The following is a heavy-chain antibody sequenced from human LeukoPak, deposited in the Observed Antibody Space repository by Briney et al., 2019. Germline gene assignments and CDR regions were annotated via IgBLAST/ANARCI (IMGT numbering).Heavy chain of an antibody. CDR2: ISAYNGNT. D-gene: IGHD3-16*01. CDR1: GYTFTSYG. J-gene: IGHJ4*02. Sequence: GASVKVSCKASGYTFTSYGISWVRQAPGQGLEWMGWISAYNGNTNYAQKLQGRVTMTTDTSTSTAYMGLRSLRSDDTAVYYCARDMRLGESTPFYFDYWGQGTLVTVSS. CDR3: ARDMRLGESTPFYFDY. V-gene: IGHV1-18*01.